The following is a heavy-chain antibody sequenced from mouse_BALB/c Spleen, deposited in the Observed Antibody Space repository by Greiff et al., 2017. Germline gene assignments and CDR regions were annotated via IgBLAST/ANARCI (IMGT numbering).Heavy chain of an antibody. CDR3: ARPDYYGSSYPDY. D-gene: IGHD1-1*01. J-gene: IGHJ2*01. Sequence: QVQLKQSGAELVRPGTSVKVSCKASGYAFTNYLIEWVKQRPGQGLEWIGVINPGSGGTNYNEKFKGKATLTADKSSSTAYMQLSSLTSDDSAVYFCARPDYYGSSYPDYWGQGTTLTVSS. CDR2: INPGSGGT. CDR1: GYAFTNYL. V-gene: IGHV1-54*01.